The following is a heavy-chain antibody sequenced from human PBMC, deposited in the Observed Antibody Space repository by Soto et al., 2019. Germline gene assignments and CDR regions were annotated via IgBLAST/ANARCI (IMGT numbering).Heavy chain of an antibody. Sequence: EVQLLESGGGLAQPGGSLRLSCEASGFTFSSYAMSWVRQAPGKGLEWVSIISTTGGTTYYANSAKGRFTISRDNPENTLYLQMNGLRAEDTVVYYCVKGAPGRGRIYYWGQGTLVTVSS. CDR3: VKGAPGRGRIYY. J-gene: IGHJ4*02. V-gene: IGHV3-23*01. D-gene: IGHD1-26*01. CDR2: ISTTGGTT. CDR1: GFTFSSYA.